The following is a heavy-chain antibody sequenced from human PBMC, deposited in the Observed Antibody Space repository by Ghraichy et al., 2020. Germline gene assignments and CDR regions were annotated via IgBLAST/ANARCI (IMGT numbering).Heavy chain of an antibody. V-gene: IGHV2-70*01. CDR1: GFSLSTSGMC. J-gene: IGHJ3*02. Sequence: SGPTLVKPTQTLTLTCTFSGFSLSTSGMCVSWIRQPPGKALEWLAIIDWEDEKYYSTSLETRLTISKDTPKNQVVLTMTNMDPVDTATYYCARIRRDGFIFDAFDMWGQGTIVTVSS. CDR2: IDWEDEK. CDR3: ARIRRDGFIFDAFDM. D-gene: IGHD5-24*01.